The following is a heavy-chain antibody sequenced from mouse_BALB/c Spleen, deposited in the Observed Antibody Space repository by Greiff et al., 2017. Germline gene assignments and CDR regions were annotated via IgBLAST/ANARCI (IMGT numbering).Heavy chain of an antibody. Sequence: EVMLVESGGGLVQPGGSLKLSCAASGFTFSSYGMSWVRQTPDKRLELVATINSNGGSTYYPDSVKGRFTISRDNAKNTLYLQMSSLKSEDTAMYYCARDLPYYYGSSYGYFDYWGQGTTRTVSS. CDR3: ARDLPYYYGSSYGYFDY. CDR2: INSNGGST. V-gene: IGHV5-6-3*01. CDR1: GFTFSSYG. D-gene: IGHD1-1*01. J-gene: IGHJ2*01.